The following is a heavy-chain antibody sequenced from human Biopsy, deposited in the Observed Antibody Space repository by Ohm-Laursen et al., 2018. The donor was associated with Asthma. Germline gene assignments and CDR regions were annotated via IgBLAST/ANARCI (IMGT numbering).Heavy chain of an antibody. CDR2: GGSYYDGGLK. Sequence: SLRLSCTASGFTFSSYWMSWVRQAPGKGLEWVAVGGSYYDGGLKYYADSVNGRFTVTRDDSKNTLYLQMNSLRPDDTAVYYCARDVMEWYLPAFDFWGQGTLVTVSS. CDR1: GFTFSSYW. V-gene: IGHV3-30-3*01. CDR3: ARDVMEWYLPAFDF. D-gene: IGHD3-3*01. J-gene: IGHJ4*02.